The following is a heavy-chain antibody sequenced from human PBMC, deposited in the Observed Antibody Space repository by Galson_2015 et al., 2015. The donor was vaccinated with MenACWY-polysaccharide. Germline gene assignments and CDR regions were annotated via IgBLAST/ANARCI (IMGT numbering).Heavy chain of an antibody. CDR1: GSRFSHSG. J-gene: IGHJ3*02. D-gene: IGHD2-15*01. Sequence: SLRLSCAASGSRFSHSGMHWVRQAPGKGLEWVAVIQYDGSKIVYADSVKGRFTISRDNSKNTSFLEMNSLGAEDTAVYYCAREGSRIVFHAFDTWGQGTMVTVSS. V-gene: IGHV3-33*01. CDR2: IQYDGSKI. CDR3: AREGSRIVFHAFDT.